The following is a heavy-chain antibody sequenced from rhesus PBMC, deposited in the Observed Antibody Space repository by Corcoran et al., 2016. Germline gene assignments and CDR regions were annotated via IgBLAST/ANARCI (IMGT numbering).Heavy chain of an antibody. CDR1: GCSMPSNY. CDR2: ISGSGGST. Sequence: LQLQESGPELVKPSGTLSLTCAVSGCSMPSNYWSWIRQPPGKGLEWIGHISGSGGSTDYNPSLKSRLTISTDTSKNQFSLKLSSVTAADTAIYYCARDYYGFNSWGQGVVVTVSS. J-gene: IGHJ6*01. CDR3: ARDYYGFNS. V-gene: IGHV4-173*01.